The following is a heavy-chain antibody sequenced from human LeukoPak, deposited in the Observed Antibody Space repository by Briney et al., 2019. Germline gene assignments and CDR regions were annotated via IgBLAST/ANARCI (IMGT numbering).Heavy chain of an antibody. CDR1: GFTFSNAW. CDR2: IKSKTDGGTT. D-gene: IGHD1-1*01. V-gene: IGHV3-15*01. CDR3: TTDLRGSGTTDY. J-gene: IGHJ4*02. Sequence: PGGSLRLSCAASGFTFSNAWMSWVRQAPGKGLEWVGRIKSKTDGGTTDYAAPVKGRFTISRDDSKNTLYLQMNSLKTEDTAVYYCTTDLRGSGTTDYWGQGTLVTVSS.